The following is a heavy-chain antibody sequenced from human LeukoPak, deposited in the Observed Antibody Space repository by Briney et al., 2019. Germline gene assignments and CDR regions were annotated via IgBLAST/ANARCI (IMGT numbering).Heavy chain of an antibody. Sequence: GESLKISCKGSGSSFISYWIGWVRQMPGKGLEWMGIIYPADSDTRYSPSFQGQVTISADKSINTAYLQWSSLKASDTAMYYCARSRYCGGDCYSRDFDYWGQGTLVTVSS. V-gene: IGHV5-51*01. CDR2: IYPADSDT. D-gene: IGHD2-21*02. CDR3: ARSRYCGGDCYSRDFDY. CDR1: GSSFISYW. J-gene: IGHJ4*02.